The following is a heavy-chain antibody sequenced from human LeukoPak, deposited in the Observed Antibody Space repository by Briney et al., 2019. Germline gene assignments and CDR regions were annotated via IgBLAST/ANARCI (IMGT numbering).Heavy chain of an antibody. J-gene: IGHJ4*02. CDR3: ARNLYYYDSSNYFYY. CDR2: IYTGGST. Sequence: GGSLRLSCAASGFTLSDYYMSWIRQAPGKGLEWVSVIYTGGSTYYADSVKGRFTISRDNSKNTLYLQMNSLRAEDTAAYYCARNLYYYDSSNYFYYWGQGTLVTVSS. D-gene: IGHD3-22*01. CDR1: GFTLSDYY. V-gene: IGHV3-53*01.